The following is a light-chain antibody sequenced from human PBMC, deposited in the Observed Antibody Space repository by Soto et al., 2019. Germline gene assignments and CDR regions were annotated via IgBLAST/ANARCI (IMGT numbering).Light chain of an antibody. CDR1: QSVSSN. CDR3: QQYNVWPLT. J-gene: IGKJ4*02. V-gene: IGKV3-15*01. Sequence: EIVMTQSPATLSVSPGERATLSCRASQSVSSNLAWYQQKPGQTPKLLIYVASTSATGIPARFSGSGSGTVFTLTISSLQSEDFAVYYCQQYNVWPLTFGGGTKVEFK. CDR2: VAS.